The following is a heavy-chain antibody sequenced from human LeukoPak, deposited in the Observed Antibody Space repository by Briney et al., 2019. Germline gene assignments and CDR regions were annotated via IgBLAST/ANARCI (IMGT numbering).Heavy chain of an antibody. D-gene: IGHD5-18*01. CDR3: GKTTVGYSSGQKPAWPVDY. V-gene: IGHV3-23*01. J-gene: IGHJ4*02. Sequence: GGSLRLSCEASGFIFGSHAMYWVRQARGKGLEWVAGIFGSGGSPHYADPVKGRFTIPRDNSRNTVYLQINSLRAEDTAVYYCGKTTVGYSSGQKPAWPVDYWGQGTLVTVSS. CDR1: GFIFGSHA. CDR2: IFGSGGSP.